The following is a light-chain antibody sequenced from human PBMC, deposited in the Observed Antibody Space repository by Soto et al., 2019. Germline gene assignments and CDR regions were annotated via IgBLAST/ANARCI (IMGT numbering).Light chain of an antibody. V-gene: IGLV2-23*01. CDR2: EGS. CDR3: WSYAGRSTVI. CDR1: SSDVGSYNL. J-gene: IGLJ2*01. Sequence: QSALTQPASVSGSPGQSITISCTGTSSDVGSYNLVSWYQQHPGKAPKLMIYEGSKRPSGVSNRFSGYKSGNTASLRISGLQAEDEAEYYCWSYAGRSTVIFGGGTKLTVL.